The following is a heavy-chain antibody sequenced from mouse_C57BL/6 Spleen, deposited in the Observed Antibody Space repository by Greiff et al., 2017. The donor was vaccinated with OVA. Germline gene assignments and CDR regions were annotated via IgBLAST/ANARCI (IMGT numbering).Heavy chain of an antibody. J-gene: IGHJ3*01. CDR3: TSPLSGPWFAY. Sequence: VQLQQSGAELVRPGASVKLSCTASGFNIKDDYMHWVKQRPEQGLEWIGWIDPENGDTEYASKFQGKATITADPSSNTAYLQLSSLTSEDTAVYYCTSPLSGPWFAYWGQGTLVTVSA. V-gene: IGHV14-4*01. CDR1: GFNIKDDY. CDR2: IDPENGDT. D-gene: IGHD3-1*01.